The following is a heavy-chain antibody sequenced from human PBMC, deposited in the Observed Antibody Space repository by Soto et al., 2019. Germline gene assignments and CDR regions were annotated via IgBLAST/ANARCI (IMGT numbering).Heavy chain of an antibody. J-gene: IGHJ4*02. V-gene: IGHV3-30*04. CDR3: AREGGDCGWSTGDY. D-gene: IGHD6-19*01. CDR1: GFTFSSYA. CDR2: ISYEGRNK. Sequence: QVQLVESGGGVVQPGRSLRLSCAASGFTFSSYAVHWVRQAPGKGLEWVAFISYEGRNKYYADSVKGRFTISRDNSKNTLYLQMNSLRAEDTAVYYCAREGGDCGWSTGDYWGQGTLVTVSS.